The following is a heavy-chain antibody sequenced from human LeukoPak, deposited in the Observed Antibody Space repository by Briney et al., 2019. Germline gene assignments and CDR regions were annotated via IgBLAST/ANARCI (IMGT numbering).Heavy chain of an antibody. J-gene: IGHJ5*02. V-gene: IGHV1-58*01. Sequence: ASVKVSCKASGFTFTSSAVQWVRQARGQRLEWIGWIVVGSGSTSYAQKFQGRVTMTRDTSTSTVYMELSSLRSEDTAVYYCARYYYGSACYYKGINWFDPWGQGTLVTVSS. CDR3: ARYYYGSACYYKGINWFDP. D-gene: IGHD3-10*01. CDR1: GFTFTSSA. CDR2: IVVGSGST.